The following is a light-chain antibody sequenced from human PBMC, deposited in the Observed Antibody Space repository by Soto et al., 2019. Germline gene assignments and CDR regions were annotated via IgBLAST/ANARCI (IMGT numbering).Light chain of an antibody. V-gene: IGKV1-27*01. J-gene: IGKJ3*01. CDR1: QDISNY. CDR3: QRYISALQFT. Sequence: DIQMTQSPSSLSASVGDRVTITCRASQDISNYLAWYQQKPGKAPNVLISAASTLQPGVPSRFSGSGSGTDFTLTISSLQSEDVATYYCQRYISALQFTFGPGTKVDIK. CDR2: AAS.